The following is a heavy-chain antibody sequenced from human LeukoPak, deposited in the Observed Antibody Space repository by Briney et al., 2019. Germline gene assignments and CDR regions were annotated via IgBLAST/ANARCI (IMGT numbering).Heavy chain of an antibody. D-gene: IGHD6-19*01. V-gene: IGHV3-48*03. CDR1: GFTFSSYE. J-gene: IGHJ4*02. Sequence: GGSLRLSCAASGFTFSSYEMNWVRQAPGKGLEWVSYISSSGSTKYYADSVKGRFTISRDNAKNSLYLQMNSLRAEDTAVYYCARLAVAFDYWGQGTLVTVSS. CDR2: ISSSGSTK. CDR3: ARLAVAFDY.